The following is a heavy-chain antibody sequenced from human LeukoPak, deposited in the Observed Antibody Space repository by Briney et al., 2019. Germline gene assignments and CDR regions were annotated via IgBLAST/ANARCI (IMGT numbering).Heavy chain of an antibody. Sequence: GASVKVSCKASGYTFTSYGISWVRQAPGQGLEWMGWINAGNGNTKYSQKFQGRVTITRDASASTAYMELSSLRSEDTAVYYCARDQGYSYGYGAYKFDPWGQGTLVTVSS. J-gene: IGHJ5*02. D-gene: IGHD5-18*01. CDR1: GYTFTSYG. CDR3: ARDQGYSYGYGAYKFDP. CDR2: INAGNGNT. V-gene: IGHV1-3*01.